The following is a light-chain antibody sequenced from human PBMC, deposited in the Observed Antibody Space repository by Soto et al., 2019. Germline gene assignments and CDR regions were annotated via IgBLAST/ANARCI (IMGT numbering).Light chain of an antibody. CDR1: QSISSY. Sequence: DIQMTQSPSSLSASVGDRVTITCRASQSISSYLNWYQQKPGKAPKLLIYAASSLQSGVPSRFSGSGSGTAFTLTISSLQPEDFATYYCQQSYRTHSFTFGPGTKVDIK. J-gene: IGKJ3*01. CDR2: AAS. CDR3: QQSYRTHSFT. V-gene: IGKV1-39*01.